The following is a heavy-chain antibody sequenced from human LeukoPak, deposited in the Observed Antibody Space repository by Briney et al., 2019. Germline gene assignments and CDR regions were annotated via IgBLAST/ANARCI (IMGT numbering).Heavy chain of an antibody. CDR3: ARSFTPYYYDRSGYYYFDY. CDR1: GFTFSSYW. CDR2: IKQDGSEK. J-gene: IGHJ4*02. D-gene: IGHD3-22*01. V-gene: IGHV3-7*01. Sequence: GGSLRLSCAASGFTFSSYWMSWVRQAPGKGLEWVANIKQDGSEKYYVDSVKGRFTISRDNAKNSLYLQMNSLRAEDTAVYYCARSFTPYYYDRSGYYYFDYWGQGTLVTVSS.